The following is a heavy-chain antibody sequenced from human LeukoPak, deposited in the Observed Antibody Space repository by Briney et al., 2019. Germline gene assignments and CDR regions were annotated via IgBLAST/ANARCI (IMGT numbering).Heavy chain of an antibody. V-gene: IGHV3-66*01. J-gene: IGHJ4*02. CDR2: IYSGGTT. CDR3: ARYDYGRSGFDY. Sequence: GGSLRLSCAASGFTVSTNYMTWVRQAPGKGLEWVSVIYSGGTTYYADSVKGRFSISRDNSKNTLSLQMNSLRAEDTAVYYCARYDYGRSGFDYWGQGTLVTVSS. CDR1: GFTVSTNY. D-gene: IGHD5-12*01.